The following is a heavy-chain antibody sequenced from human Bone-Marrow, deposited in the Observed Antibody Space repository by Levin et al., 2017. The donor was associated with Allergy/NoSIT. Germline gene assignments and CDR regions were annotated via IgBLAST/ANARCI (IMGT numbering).Heavy chain of an antibody. CDR1: GFAFSDYY. CDR3: ARDVAPYHCDRYGYYLHAFAL. D-gene: IGHD3-22*01. J-gene: IGHJ3*01. Sequence: GESLKISCAASGFAFSDYYMAWIRQAPGKGLEWISYISDGSRNTNYADSVQGRFTMSRDNAKNIVYLQMNSLKDEDTAVYYCARDVAPYHCDRYGYYLHAFALWGQGTMVTVSS. V-gene: IGHV3-11*05. CDR2: ISDGSRNT.